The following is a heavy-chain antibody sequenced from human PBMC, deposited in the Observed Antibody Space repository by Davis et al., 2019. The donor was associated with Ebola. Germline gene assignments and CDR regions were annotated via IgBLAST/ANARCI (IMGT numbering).Heavy chain of an antibody. J-gene: IGHJ4*02. CDR2: IKEDGSEK. Sequence: GESLKISCAASGFTFSSYWMSWVRQAPGKGLEWVANIKEDGSEKYYVDSVKGRFTISRDNAKNSLYLQMNSLRAEDTAVYYCARGDYGGWYRLFDYWGQGTLVTVSS. D-gene: IGHD6-19*01. CDR3: ARGDYGGWYRLFDY. V-gene: IGHV3-7*01. CDR1: GFTFSSYW.